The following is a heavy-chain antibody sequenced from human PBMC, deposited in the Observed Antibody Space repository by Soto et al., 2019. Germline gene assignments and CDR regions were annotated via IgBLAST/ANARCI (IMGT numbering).Heavy chain of an antibody. CDR2: IYWDDAK. V-gene: IGHV2-5*02. Sequence: QITLKESGPTLVKPTQTLTVACSVSGLSVSTYGAGVAWIRQPPGKALEWLGIIYWDDAKRYSPLLQTRLTITRDTSHNQVVLTRSRVDPVNTATYYCAHRSRAHNGYVRFYDWGQGTLVTVSS. CDR1: GLSVSTYGAG. CDR3: AHRSRAHNGYVRFYD. J-gene: IGHJ4*02. D-gene: IGHD5-12*01.